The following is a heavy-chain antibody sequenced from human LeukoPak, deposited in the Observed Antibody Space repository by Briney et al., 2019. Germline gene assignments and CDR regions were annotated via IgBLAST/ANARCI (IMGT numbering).Heavy chain of an antibody. D-gene: IGHD6-19*01. J-gene: IGHJ4*02. CDR1: GGSISGYY. Sequence: SETLSLTCTVSGGSISGYYWSWIRQPPGKGLEWIGEINHSGSTNYNPSLKSRVTISVDTSKNQFSLKLSSVTAADTAVYYCARVVAYSVAGPRIDYWGQGTLVTVSS. CDR3: ARVVAYSVAGPRIDY. CDR2: INHSGST. V-gene: IGHV4-34*01.